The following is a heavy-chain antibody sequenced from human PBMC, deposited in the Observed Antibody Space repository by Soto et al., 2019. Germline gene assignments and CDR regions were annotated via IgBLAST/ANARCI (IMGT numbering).Heavy chain of an antibody. CDR3: ARRYGGALGY. V-gene: IGHV4-59*08. J-gene: IGHJ4*02. Sequence: PSETLSLTCTVSGGSISSYYWSWIRQPPGKGLEWIGYIYYSGSTSYNPSLKSRVTISVDTSKNQFSLKLSSVTAADTAVYYCARRYGGALGYWGQGTLVTVSS. CDR2: IYYSGST. D-gene: IGHD4-17*01. CDR1: GGSISSYY.